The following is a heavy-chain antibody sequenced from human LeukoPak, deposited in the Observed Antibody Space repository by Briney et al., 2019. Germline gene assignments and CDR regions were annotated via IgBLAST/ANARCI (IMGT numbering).Heavy chain of an antibody. CDR2: IYTTGGA. CDR1: GFTVNNYQ. J-gene: IGHJ4*02. V-gene: IGHV3-66*01. D-gene: IGHD3-10*01. CDR3: AIGGIYGSGSF. Sequence: PGGSLRLSCAASGFTVNNYQMSWVRQAPGQGLEWVSVIYTTGGADYADSVKGRFFISRDNSRSAVYLQMKSLRAEDTAVYYCAIGGIYGSGSFWGQGSLVTVSS.